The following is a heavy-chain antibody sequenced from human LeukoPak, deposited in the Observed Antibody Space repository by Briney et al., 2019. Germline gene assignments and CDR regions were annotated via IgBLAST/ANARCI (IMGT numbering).Heavy chain of an antibody. CDR2: MKPDGSEE. D-gene: IGHD3-22*01. Sequence: PGGSLRLSCAASGFTFSNYWMTWVRQAPGKGLEWVANMKPDGSEEYYVDSERGRFTVSRDNARNSLYLQMDSLRAEDTAVYYCAREGGGGGYYSDSYGHPHFDCWGPGTLVTVSS. V-gene: IGHV3-7*01. J-gene: IGHJ4*02. CDR1: GFTFSNYW. CDR3: AREGGGGGYYSDSYGHPHFDC.